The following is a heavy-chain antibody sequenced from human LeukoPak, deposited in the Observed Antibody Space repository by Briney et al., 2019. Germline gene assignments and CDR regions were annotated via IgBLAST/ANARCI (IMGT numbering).Heavy chain of an antibody. CDR3: ATRIAGSSTGGYFDS. D-gene: IGHD2-2*01. Sequence: GESLKISCITSGFTFGTYGMSWVRPAPGKGREWVANIKQDGSERKYLDSVRGRFTISRDNAKNSLHLQMDSLRVDDTAVYYCATRIAGSSTGGYFDSWGQGTLVTVSS. V-gene: IGHV3-7*02. CDR1: GFTFGTYG. J-gene: IGHJ4*02. CDR2: IKQDGSER.